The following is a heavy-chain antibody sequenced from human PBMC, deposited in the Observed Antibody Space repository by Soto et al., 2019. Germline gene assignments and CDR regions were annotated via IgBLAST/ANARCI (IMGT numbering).Heavy chain of an antibody. CDR2: VNPDTGVT. Sequence: ASVKVSCKASGYMFNTCFIHWVRRAPGQGLEWMGWVNPDTGVTKYSQTFQGRVTMTRDTSITTAYMELSRLTSDDTAVYYCVREWYIVVDVWGQGTTVTVSS. V-gene: IGHV1-2*02. D-gene: IGHD2-15*01. J-gene: IGHJ6*02. CDR1: GYMFNTCF. CDR3: VREWYIVVDV.